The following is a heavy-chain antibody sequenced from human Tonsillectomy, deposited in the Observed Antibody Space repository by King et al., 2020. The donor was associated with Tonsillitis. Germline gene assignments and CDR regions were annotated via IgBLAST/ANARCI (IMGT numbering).Heavy chain of an antibody. CDR3: ATYGSSGAFDI. CDR2: IWYDGSNK. Sequence: LVESGRGVVQPGRSLRLSCAASGFTFSSYGMHWVRQAPGKGLEWVAVIWYDGSNKYYADSVKGRFTISRDNSKNTLYLQMNSLRAEDTAVYYCATYGSSGAFDIWGQGTMVTVSS. V-gene: IGHV3-33*08. J-gene: IGHJ3*02. D-gene: IGHD6-13*01. CDR1: GFTFSSYG.